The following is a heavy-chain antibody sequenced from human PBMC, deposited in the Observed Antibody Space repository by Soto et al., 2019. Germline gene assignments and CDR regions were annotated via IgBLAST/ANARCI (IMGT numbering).Heavy chain of an antibody. CDR2: ISAKNGDT. D-gene: IGHD1-26*01. CDR1: GYSFTRNG. CDR3: VRDRDSDTWPSRDV. J-gene: IGHJ6*02. Sequence: QVHLVRSGAELKKPGASVRVSCKASGYSFTRNGISWVRQAPGQGLEWMGWISAKNGDTNYEQKFQGRVIMTTDTSTSTAYMELRSLRSDDTAVYYCVRDRDSDTWPSRDVWGQGTTVTVSS. V-gene: IGHV1-18*01.